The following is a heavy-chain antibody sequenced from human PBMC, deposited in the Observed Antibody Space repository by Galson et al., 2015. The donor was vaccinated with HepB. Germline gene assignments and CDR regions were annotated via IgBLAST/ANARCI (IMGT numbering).Heavy chain of an antibody. J-gene: IGHJ5*02. CDR2: MNPNSGNT. Sequence: SVKVSCKASGYTFTSYDINWVRQATGQGLEWLGWMNPNSGNTGYAQKFQGRVTMTGDTSISTAYMELSSLRSEDTAVYYCTRAHPRVADAGLFWFDPWGQGTLVTVSS. D-gene: IGHD3-9*01. CDR3: TRAHPRVADAGLFWFDP. V-gene: IGHV1-8*01. CDR1: GYTFTSYD.